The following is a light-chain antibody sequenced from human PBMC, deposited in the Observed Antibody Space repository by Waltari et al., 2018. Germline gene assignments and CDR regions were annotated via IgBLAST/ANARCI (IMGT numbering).Light chain of an antibody. Sequence: QSPLTQPAAVSGTPGQSITIPCTGTTSDDGTYERVSWSQQHPGKPPKLLICEVIKRPSGVSSRFSGSKSGNTASLTISGLQAEDEADYYCCSYAGRGTYVFGSGTKVTVL. J-gene: IGLJ1*01. CDR1: TSDDGTYER. CDR2: EVI. CDR3: CSYAGRGTYV. V-gene: IGLV2-23*02.